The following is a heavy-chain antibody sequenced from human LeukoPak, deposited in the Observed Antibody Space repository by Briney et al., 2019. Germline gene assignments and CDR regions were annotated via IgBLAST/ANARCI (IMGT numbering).Heavy chain of an antibody. V-gene: IGHV3-7*01. CDR3: ARVGWFGELTRHPGGDI. CDR2: IKQDGSEK. J-gene: IGHJ4*02. Sequence: GGSLRLSCAASGFTFGSYWMSWVRQAPGKGLEWVANIKQDGSEKNYVDSVKGRFTISRDNAENSLGLQMNSLRAEDTAVYHCARVGWFGELTRHPGGDIWGQGTLVTVSS. CDR1: GFTFGSYW. D-gene: IGHD3-10*01.